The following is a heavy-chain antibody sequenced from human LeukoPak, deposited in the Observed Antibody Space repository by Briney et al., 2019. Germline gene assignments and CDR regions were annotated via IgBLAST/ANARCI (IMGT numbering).Heavy chain of an antibody. V-gene: IGHV1-2*02. Sequence: ASVKVSCKASGYTFTGYYMHWVRQAPGQGLEWMGWINPNSGGTNYAQKFQGRVTMTRDTSISTAYMELSRLRSDDTAVYYCARVSCTNGVCPHDYWGQGTLVTVSS. CDR1: GYTFTGYY. CDR2: INPNSGGT. J-gene: IGHJ4*02. D-gene: IGHD2-8*01. CDR3: ARVSCTNGVCPHDY.